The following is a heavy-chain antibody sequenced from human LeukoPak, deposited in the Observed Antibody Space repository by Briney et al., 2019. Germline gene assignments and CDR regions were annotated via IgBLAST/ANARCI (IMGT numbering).Heavy chain of an antibody. J-gene: IGHJ4*02. Sequence: GGSLRLSCEASGFIFSSYWMHWVRQVPGKGLVWVSRINSDGSSTTYADFVKGRFTISRDNAKNTLYLQMNSLRAEDTAVYYCARDGYCSSGTCYGKDYWGQGTLVTVSS. CDR1: GFIFSSYW. D-gene: IGHD2-2*03. CDR3: ARDGYCSSGTCYGKDY. CDR2: INSDGSST. V-gene: IGHV3-74*01.